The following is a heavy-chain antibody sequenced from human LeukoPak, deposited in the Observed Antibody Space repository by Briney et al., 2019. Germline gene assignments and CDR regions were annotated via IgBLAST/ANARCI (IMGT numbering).Heavy chain of an antibody. Sequence: SETLSLTCAVYGGSFSGYYWSWIRQPPGKGLEWLGEINHSGSTNYNPSLKSRVTISVDTSKNQFCLKLSSVTAADTAVYYSARNLISSSGYVFYYWGQGTLVTVSS. CDR1: GGSFSGYY. J-gene: IGHJ4*02. CDR2: INHSGST. D-gene: IGHD5-12*01. V-gene: IGHV4-34*01. CDR3: ARNLISSSGYVFYY.